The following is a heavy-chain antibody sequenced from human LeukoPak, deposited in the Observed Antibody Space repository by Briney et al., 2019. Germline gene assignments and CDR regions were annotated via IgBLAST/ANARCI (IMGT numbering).Heavy chain of an antibody. CDR2: INPNSGGT. D-gene: IGHD3-22*01. V-gene: IGHV1-2*02. Sequence: ASVKVSCKASGYTFTGYYMHWVRQAPGQGLEWMGWINPNSGGTNYAQKFQGRVTMTRDTSISTAYMELSGLRSDDTAVYYCARDLYYYDSSGYHNGMDVWGQGTTVTVSS. CDR1: GYTFTGYY. J-gene: IGHJ6*02. CDR3: ARDLYYYDSSGYHNGMDV.